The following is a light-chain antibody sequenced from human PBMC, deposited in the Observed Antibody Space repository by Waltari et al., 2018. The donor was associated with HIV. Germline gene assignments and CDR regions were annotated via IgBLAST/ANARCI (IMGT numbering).Light chain of an antibody. V-gene: IGKV1-5*03. Sequence: DLQMTQSPSTPSASIGDRVTITCRVTPSISNYLAWYQQKPGKVPKLLFYRASTLESGVPSRFSGSGAGTEFTLTISSLQPDDLATYYCQQYKINWMVGQGTKVEIK. CDR3: QQYKINWM. J-gene: IGKJ1*01. CDR2: RAS. CDR1: PSISNY.